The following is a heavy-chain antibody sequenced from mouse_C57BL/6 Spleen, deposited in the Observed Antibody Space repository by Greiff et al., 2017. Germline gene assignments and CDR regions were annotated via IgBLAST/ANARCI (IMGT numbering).Heavy chain of an antibody. V-gene: IGHV3-6*01. J-gene: IGHJ2*01. CDR1: GYSITSGYY. CDR2: ISYDGSN. D-gene: IGHD2-12*01. Sequence: VQLKESGPGLVKPSQSLSLTCSVTGYSITSGYYWNWIRQFPGNKLEWMGYISYDGSNNYNPSLKNRISITRDTSKNQFFLKLNSVTTEDTATYYCARGGAYDGFDYWGQGTTLTVSS. CDR3: ARGGAYDGFDY.